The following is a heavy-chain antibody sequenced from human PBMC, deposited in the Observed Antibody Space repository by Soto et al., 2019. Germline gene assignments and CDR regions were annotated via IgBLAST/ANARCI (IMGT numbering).Heavy chain of an antibody. CDR2: IDGSGGIT. CDR3: VKNSGWFNT. CDR1: GFTFGTTD. D-gene: IGHD3-10*01. V-gene: IGHV3-23*01. Sequence: GSLRRSCSASGFTFGTTDMSWVRQAPGEGLEWVSTIDGSGGITYYADSVKVRFTISRDNYRNTVYLQMNSLRGDDTALYYCVKNSGWFNTWGQGAPVTVSS. J-gene: IGHJ5*02.